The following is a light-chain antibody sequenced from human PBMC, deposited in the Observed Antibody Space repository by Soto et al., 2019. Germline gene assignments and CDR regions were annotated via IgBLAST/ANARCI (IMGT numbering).Light chain of an antibody. V-gene: IGLV2-14*03. Sequence: QPVLTQPASVSGSPGQSITVSCTGTSSDVGGYNYVSWYQQHPGKAPKLIIYSVSSRPSGVSNRFSGSKSGNTASLTISGLQAEDEADYYCSSYTSSSTLRVFGGGTKVTVL. J-gene: IGLJ2*01. CDR2: SVS. CDR1: SSDVGGYNY. CDR3: SSYTSSSTLRV.